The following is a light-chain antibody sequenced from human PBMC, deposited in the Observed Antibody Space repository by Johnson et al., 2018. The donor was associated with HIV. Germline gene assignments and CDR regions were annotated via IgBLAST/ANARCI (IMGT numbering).Light chain of an antibody. CDR1: SSNIVNIY. V-gene: IGLV1-51*01. CDR2: DNH. J-gene: IGLJ1*01. CDR3: GTWDSSLSAYV. Sequence: QSVLTQPPSVSAAPGQKVTISSSASSSNIVNIYISWYQHLPGTAPKLLIYDNHKRPSGIPDRFSGSKSGPSATLGITGRQTGDEADYYCGTWDSSLSAYVFGTGTKVTVL.